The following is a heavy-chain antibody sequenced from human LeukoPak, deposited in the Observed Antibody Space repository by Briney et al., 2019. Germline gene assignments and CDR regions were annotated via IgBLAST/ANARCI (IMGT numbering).Heavy chain of an antibody. Sequence: GGSLRLSCAGSGFSFSRYWMAWVRQAPGKGLEWVASINQDVSRIHYLDSVKGRFTISRDNAKSSLFLQMNSLRVEDTAVYYCARLKDDVTKFDYWGKGTLVTVSS. J-gene: IGHJ4*02. V-gene: IGHV3-7*01. CDR3: ARLKDDVTKFDY. D-gene: IGHD2-8*01. CDR2: INQDVSRI. CDR1: GFSFSRYW.